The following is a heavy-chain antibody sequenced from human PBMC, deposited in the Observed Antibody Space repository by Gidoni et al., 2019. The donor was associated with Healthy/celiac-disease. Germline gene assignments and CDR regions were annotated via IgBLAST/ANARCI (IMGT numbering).Heavy chain of an antibody. Sequence: QITLKESGPTLVKPTQTLTLTCTFSGFSLSTSGVGVGWIRQPPGKALEWLALIYWDDDKRYSPSLKSRLTITKDTSKNQVVLTMTNMDPVDTATYYCAHRGRDHYDSSGYYIDAFDIWGQGTMVTVSS. V-gene: IGHV2-5*02. J-gene: IGHJ3*02. D-gene: IGHD3-22*01. CDR2: IYWDDDK. CDR1: GFSLSTSGVG. CDR3: AHRGRDHYDSSGYYIDAFDI.